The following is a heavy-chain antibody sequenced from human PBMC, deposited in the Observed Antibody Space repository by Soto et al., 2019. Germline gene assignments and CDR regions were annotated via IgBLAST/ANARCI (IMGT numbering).Heavy chain of an antibody. CDR1: GFICSSYD. D-gene: IGHD1-1*01. J-gene: IGHJ3*02. CDR3: AKATATSGGAFDI. Sequence: PGGSLRLSCAASGFICSSYDMSCVRQAPGKGLEWVSTILVGGSTHYEDSVKGRFTISRDESKNTVYLQMHSLTAGDTAVYYCAKATATSGGAFDICGQGTMVTVSS. V-gene: IGHV3-23*01. CDR2: ILVGGST.